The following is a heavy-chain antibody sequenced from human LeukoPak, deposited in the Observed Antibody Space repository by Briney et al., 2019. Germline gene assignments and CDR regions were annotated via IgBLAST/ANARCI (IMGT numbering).Heavy chain of an antibody. J-gene: IGHJ4*02. CDR3: VSTATFNH. CDR1: GFTFSLYW. Sequence: GGSLRLSCAASGFTFSLYWMSWVRQAPGKGLEWVANIKQDGSEKYYVDSVKGRFTISRDNARNSLYLQMNSLRAEDTAVYYCVSTATFNHWGQGTLVTVSS. CDR2: IKQDGSEK. D-gene: IGHD5/OR15-5a*01. V-gene: IGHV3-7*05.